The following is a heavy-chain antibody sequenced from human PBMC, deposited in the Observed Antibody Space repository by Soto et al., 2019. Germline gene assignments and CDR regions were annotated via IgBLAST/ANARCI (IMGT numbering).Heavy chain of an antibody. CDR3: ARAKDIVSYYYMDV. V-gene: IGHV3-33*01. Sequence: QVQLVESGGGVVEPGRSLGLSCAASGFTFSTYGMHWVRQAPGKGLEWVAVIWYDGSRKYFADSVKGRFTISRDNSQNTLYLQVDSLRAEDTAVYYCARAKDIVSYYYMDVWGKGTTVIV. D-gene: IGHD5-12*01. J-gene: IGHJ6*03. CDR1: GFTFSTYG. CDR2: IWYDGSRK.